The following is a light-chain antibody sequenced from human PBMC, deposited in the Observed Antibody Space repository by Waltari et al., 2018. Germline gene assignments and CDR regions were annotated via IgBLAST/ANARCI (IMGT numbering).Light chain of an antibody. CDR2: GAT. CDR1: QSVPYRY. CDR3: QQYGGSPLT. V-gene: IGKV3-20*01. J-gene: IGKJ4*01. Sequence: IVLTQSPGTLSLSPGERATLSCRASQSVPYRYLAWYQQRPGQAPRLLIYGATSRATGIPDRFSGGGSGTDFTLSISRLEPEDFAVYYCQQYGGSPLTFGGGTKVEIE.